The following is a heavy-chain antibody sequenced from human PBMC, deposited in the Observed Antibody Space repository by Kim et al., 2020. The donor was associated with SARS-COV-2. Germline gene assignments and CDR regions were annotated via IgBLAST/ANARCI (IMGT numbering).Heavy chain of an antibody. Sequence: GGSLRLSCAASGFTFSSYAMHWVRQAPGKGLEWVAVISYDGSNKYYADSVKGRFTISRDNSKNTLYLQMSSLRAEDTAVYYCAGVPAAIALTYYYGMDVWGQGTTVTVSS. V-gene: IGHV3-30-3*01. D-gene: IGHD2-2*02. J-gene: IGHJ6*02. CDR1: GFTFSSYA. CDR3: AGVPAAIALTYYYGMDV. CDR2: ISYDGSNK.